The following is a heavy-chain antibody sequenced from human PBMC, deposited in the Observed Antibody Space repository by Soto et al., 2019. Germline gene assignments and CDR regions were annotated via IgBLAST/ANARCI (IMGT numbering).Heavy chain of an antibody. CDR1: GFTFSSYA. V-gene: IGHV3-30-3*01. CDR3: ARARAVAGYFGY. D-gene: IGHD6-19*01. J-gene: IGHJ4*02. Sequence: GGSLRLSCAASGFTFSSYAMHWVRQAPGKGLEWVAVISYDGSNKYYADSVKGRFTISRDNSKNTLYLQMNSLRAEDTAVYYCARARAVAGYFGYWGQGTLVTVSS. CDR2: ISYDGSNK.